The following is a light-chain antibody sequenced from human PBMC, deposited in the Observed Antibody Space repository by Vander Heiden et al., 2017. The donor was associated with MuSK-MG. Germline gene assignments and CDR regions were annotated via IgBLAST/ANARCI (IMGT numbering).Light chain of an antibody. CDR1: NIGSKS. CDR3: QVWDSSSDLVV. J-gene: IGLJ2*01. Sequence: SSVLTLPPSVSVAPGQTARITCGGNNIGSKSVHGHQQKPGQAPVLVVYDDSDRPSGIPERVSGSNSGNTATLTISRVEAGDEADYYCQVWDSSSDLVVFGGGTKLTVL. V-gene: IGLV3-21*02. CDR2: DDS.